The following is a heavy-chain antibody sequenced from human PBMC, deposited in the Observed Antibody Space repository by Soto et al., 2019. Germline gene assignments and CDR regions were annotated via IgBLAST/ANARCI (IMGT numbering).Heavy chain of an antibody. CDR1: GCSISSGGYY. J-gene: IGHJ4*02. D-gene: IGHD1-26*01. CDR2: IYNKGST. V-gene: IGHV4-31*03. Sequence: QVQLQESGPGLVKPSQTLSITCTVSGCSISSGGYYWGWIRQHPGRGLGWIGCIYNKGSTYYNPSLKRRVTISVDTSKNQFSLRLSSVTAADTAVYYCARDSSGGYPTFDSWCQGTLVTFSS. CDR3: ARDSSGGYPTFDS.